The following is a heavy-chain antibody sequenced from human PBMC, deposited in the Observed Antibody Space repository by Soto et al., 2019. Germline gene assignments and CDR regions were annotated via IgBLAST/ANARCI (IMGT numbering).Heavy chain of an antibody. J-gene: IGHJ4*02. V-gene: IGHV4-30-4*01. CDR2: IYYSGRT. CDR1: GGSISSDDYY. CDR3: ARDRSNSPDYFDY. D-gene: IGHD6-6*01. Sequence: TLSLTCTASGGSISSDDYYWSWIRQPPGKGLEWIGYIYYSGRTDYNPSLKSRVIISIDTSKNQFSLNLNSVSAADTVVYYCARDRSNSPDYFDYWGQGTLVTVSS.